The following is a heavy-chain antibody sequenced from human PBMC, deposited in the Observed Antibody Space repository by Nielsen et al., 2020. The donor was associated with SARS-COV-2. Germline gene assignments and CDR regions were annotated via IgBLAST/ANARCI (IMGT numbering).Heavy chain of an antibody. CDR3: ARDDQPYLTYYYYYGMDV. J-gene: IGHJ6*02. CDR2: IIPILGIA. V-gene: IGHV1-69*04. Sequence: SVKVSCKASGGTFSSYAISWVRQVPGQGLEWMGRIIPILGIANYAQKFQGRVTITADKSTSTAYMELSSLRSEDTAVYYCARDDQPYLTYYYYYGMDVWGQGTTVTVSS. CDR1: GGTFSSYA. D-gene: IGHD2-2*01.